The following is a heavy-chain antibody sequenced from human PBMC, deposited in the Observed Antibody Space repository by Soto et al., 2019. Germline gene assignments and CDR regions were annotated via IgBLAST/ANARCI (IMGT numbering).Heavy chain of an antibody. CDR2: IYYSGST. CDR3: AREGPIYYYDSSGSNWFDP. D-gene: IGHD3-22*01. CDR1: GGSISSGGYY. V-gene: IGHV4-31*01. J-gene: IGHJ5*02. Sequence: SETLSLTCTVSGGSISSGGYYWSWIRQHPGKGLEWIGYIYYSGSTYYNPSLKSQVTISVDTSKNQFSLKLSSVTAADTAVYYCAREGPIYYYDSSGSNWFDPWGQGTLVTVSS.